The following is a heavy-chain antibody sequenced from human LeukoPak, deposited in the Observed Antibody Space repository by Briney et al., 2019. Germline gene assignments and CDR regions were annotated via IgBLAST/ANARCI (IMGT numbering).Heavy chain of an antibody. CDR3: AKSQRVRYYGSGMGPFEY. D-gene: IGHD3-10*01. CDR2: MRGIGGST. J-gene: IGHJ4*02. Sequence: GGSLRLSSAASGFTFSSYCMSWVRQAPGKGLEWVSAMRGIGGSTFYADPVKGRFTISRDNSKNTLYLQMSSLRAEDTAVYYCAKSQRVRYYGSGMGPFEYWGQGNLVTVSS. V-gene: IGHV3-23*01. CDR1: GFTFSSYC.